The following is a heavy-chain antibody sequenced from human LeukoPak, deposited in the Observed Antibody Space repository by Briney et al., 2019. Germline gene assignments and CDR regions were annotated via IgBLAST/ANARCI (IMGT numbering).Heavy chain of an antibody. J-gene: IGHJ4*02. CDR3: VKFGFRVTSFDY. CDR1: GFIFDNYG. Sequence: PGGSLRLSCAASGFIFDNYGMHWVRQAPGKGLEWVAIISWDGNNKYYADSVKGRFTISRDDSKNMLYLQMNSLRAEDTAIYYCVKFGFRVTSFDYWGQGTLVTVSS. V-gene: IGHV3-30*18. D-gene: IGHD4-17*01. CDR2: ISWDGNNK.